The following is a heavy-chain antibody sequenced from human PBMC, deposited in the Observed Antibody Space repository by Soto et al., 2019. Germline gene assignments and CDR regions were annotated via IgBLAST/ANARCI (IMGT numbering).Heavy chain of an antibody. J-gene: IGHJ6*02. CDR3: AKDFGGSSWSSGALDYYYGMDV. CDR1: GFTFSSYG. D-gene: IGHD6-13*01. Sequence: PGGSLRLSCAASGFTFSSYGMHWVRQAPGKGLEWVAVISYDGSNKYYADSVKGRFTISRDNSKNTLYLQMNSLRAEDTAVYYCAKDFGGSSWSSGALDYYYGMDVWGQGTTVTVSS. CDR2: ISYDGSNK. V-gene: IGHV3-30*18.